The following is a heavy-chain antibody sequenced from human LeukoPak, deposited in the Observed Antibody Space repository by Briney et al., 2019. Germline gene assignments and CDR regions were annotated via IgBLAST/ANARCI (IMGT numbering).Heavy chain of an antibody. CDR1: GFTFNNYV. D-gene: IGHD3-10*01. J-gene: IGHJ4*02. Sequence: SGRSLRLSCEASGFTFNNYVMTWVRQAPGKGLEWVSSISASAAMTYYADSVKGRFTVSRDNSNNRLYLQMSGLTAADTAVYYCAKDRSIGTYYTFDHWGQGTLVTVSS. CDR2: ISASAAMT. V-gene: IGHV3-23*01. CDR3: AKDRSIGTYYTFDH.